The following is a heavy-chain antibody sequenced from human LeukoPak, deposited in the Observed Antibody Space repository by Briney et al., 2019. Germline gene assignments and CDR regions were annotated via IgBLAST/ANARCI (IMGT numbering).Heavy chain of an antibody. D-gene: IGHD6-19*01. Sequence: GGSLRLSCSASGFTFSSYAMHWVRQAPGKGLEYVSAISSNGGSTYYADSVKGRFTISRDNSKNTLYLQMSSLRAEDTAVYYCAAWGQWLSMDFDLWGRGTLVTVSS. V-gene: IGHV3-64D*06. CDR1: GFTFSSYA. CDR3: AAWGQWLSMDFDL. CDR2: ISSNGGST. J-gene: IGHJ2*01.